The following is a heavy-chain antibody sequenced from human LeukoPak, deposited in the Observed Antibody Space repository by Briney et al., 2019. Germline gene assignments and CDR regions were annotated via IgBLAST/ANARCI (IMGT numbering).Heavy chain of an antibody. J-gene: IGHJ4*02. D-gene: IGHD4-17*01. CDR1: GGSISSYY. Sequence: SETLSLTCTVSGGSISSYYWSWIRQPPGKGLEWIGYIYYSGSTNYNPFLKSRVTISVDTSKNQFSLKLSSVTAADTAVYYCAREYGDYGFDYWGQGTLVTVSS. CDR2: IYYSGST. CDR3: AREYGDYGFDY. V-gene: IGHV4-59*01.